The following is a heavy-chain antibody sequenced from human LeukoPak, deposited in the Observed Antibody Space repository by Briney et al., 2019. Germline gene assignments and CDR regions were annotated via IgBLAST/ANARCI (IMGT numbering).Heavy chain of an antibody. CDR2: IIPIFGTA. J-gene: IGHJ6*02. CDR3: ARDLIPTRTFYSDYYYYYGMDV. V-gene: IGHV1-69*13. D-gene: IGHD2-15*01. Sequence: GASVKVSCKASGGTFSSYAISWVRQAPGQGLEWMGGIIPIFGTANYAQKFQGRVTITADESTSTAYMELSSLRSEDTAVYYCARDLIPTRTFYSDYYYYYGMDVWGQGTTVTVSS. CDR1: GGTFSSYA.